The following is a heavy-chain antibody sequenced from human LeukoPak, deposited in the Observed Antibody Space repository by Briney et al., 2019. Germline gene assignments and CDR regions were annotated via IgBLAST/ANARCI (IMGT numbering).Heavy chain of an antibody. CDR1: GYTFTSYA. D-gene: IGHD3-3*01. CDR3: ARLIGDFWSGYPPYYFDY. V-gene: IGHV1-3*01. Sequence: ASVKVSCKASGYTFTSYAMHWVRQAPGQRLEWMGWINAGNGNTKYSQKFQGRVTITRDTSASTAYMELSSLRSEDTAVYYCARLIGDFWSGYPPYYFDYWGQGTLVTVSS. J-gene: IGHJ4*02. CDR2: INAGNGNT.